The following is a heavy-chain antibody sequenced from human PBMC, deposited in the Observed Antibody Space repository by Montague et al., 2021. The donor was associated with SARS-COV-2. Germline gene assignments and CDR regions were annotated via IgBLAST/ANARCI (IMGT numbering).Heavy chain of an antibody. D-gene: IGHD3-22*01. CDR3: ARDLSFSSGYYYY. Sequence: TLSLTCTVSGGSISSGSYYWSWIREPAGKGLEWIGRIYTSGSTNYNPSLKSRVTISVDTSKNQFSLKLSSVTAADTAVYYCARDLSFSSGYYYYWGQGTLVTV. J-gene: IGHJ4*02. CDR2: IYTSGST. CDR1: GGSISSGSYY. V-gene: IGHV4-61*02.